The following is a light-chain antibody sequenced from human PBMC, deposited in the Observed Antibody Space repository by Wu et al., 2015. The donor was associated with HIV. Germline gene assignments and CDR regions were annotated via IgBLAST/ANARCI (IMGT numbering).Light chain of an antibody. J-gene: IGKJ2*01. CDR1: QSVSTN. Sequence: EIVMTQSPATLSVSPGERATLSCRASQSVSTNLAWYQQKGGQAPRLLLYGTSSRATGIPDRFSGSGSGTDFTLTISRLEPEDFAVYYCQQYGGSSYTFGQGTKLEVK. V-gene: IGKV3-20*01. CDR3: QQYGGSSYT. CDR2: GTS.